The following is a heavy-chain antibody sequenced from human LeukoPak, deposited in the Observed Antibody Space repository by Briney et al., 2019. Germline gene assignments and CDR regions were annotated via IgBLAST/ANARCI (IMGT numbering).Heavy chain of an antibody. CDR3: ARGGGWVGELLNFDY. CDR2: ISSGRNAI. Sequence: GGSLRLSCAASGFTFSASNMNWVRQAPEKGVEWVSSISSGRNAIYYADSVRGRFTISRDNDEKALYLQMNSVRDEDTAVYFCARGGGWVGELLNFDYWGQGNPGTVSS. J-gene: IGHJ4*02. CDR1: GFTFSASN. D-gene: IGHD3-10*01. V-gene: IGHV3-48*02.